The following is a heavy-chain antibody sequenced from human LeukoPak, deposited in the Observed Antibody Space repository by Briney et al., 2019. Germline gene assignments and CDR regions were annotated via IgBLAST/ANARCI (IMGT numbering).Heavy chain of an antibody. CDR2: ISTYSGNT. CDR3: ARDPCSSTSCPNNWFDP. Sequence: ASVKVSCKASGYTFTSYGISWVRQAPGQGLEWMGWISTYSGNTNYAQNLQGRVTMTTETYTSTAYMELRSLRSDDTAVYYCARDPCSSTSCPNNWFDPWGQGTRVTVSS. CDR1: GYTFTSYG. D-gene: IGHD2-2*01. J-gene: IGHJ5*02. V-gene: IGHV1-18*01.